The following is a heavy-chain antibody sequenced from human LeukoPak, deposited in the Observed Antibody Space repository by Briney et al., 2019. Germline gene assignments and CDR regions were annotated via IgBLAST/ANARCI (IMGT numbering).Heavy chain of an antibody. CDR1: GDSISGFY. J-gene: IGHJ4*02. V-gene: IGHV4-59*08. CDR3: ARRRYTSGYLDY. CDR2: IYYSGST. Sequence: KSSETLSLTCTVSGDSISGFYWSWIRQPPGKGLEWIGYIYYSGSTNYNPSLKSRVTMSIDTSKSQFSLKLTSVTAADTAVYYCARRRYTSGYLDYWGQGTLVTVSS. D-gene: IGHD3-22*01.